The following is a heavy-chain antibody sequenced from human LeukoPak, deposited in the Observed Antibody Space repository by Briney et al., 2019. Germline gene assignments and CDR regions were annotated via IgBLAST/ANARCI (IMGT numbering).Heavy chain of an antibody. V-gene: IGHV5-10-1*01. J-gene: IGHJ5*02. D-gene: IGHD2-15*01. CDR2: IDPSDSYT. CDR3: ATHPAYCSGGSCYGNWFDP. Sequence: GESLKISCKGSGYSFASYWISWVRQMPGKGLEWMGRIDPSDSYTNYSPSFQGHVTISADKSISTAYLQWSSLKASDTAMYYCATHPAYCSGGSCYGNWFDPWGQGPLVTVSS. CDR1: GYSFASYW.